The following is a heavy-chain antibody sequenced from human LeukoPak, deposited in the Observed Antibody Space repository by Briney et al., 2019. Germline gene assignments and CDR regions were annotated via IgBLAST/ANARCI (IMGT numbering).Heavy chain of an antibody. J-gene: IGHJ5*02. V-gene: IGHV1-8*01. Sequence: ASVKVSCKASGYTFTSYDINWVRQATGQGLEWMGWMNPNSGNTGYAQKFQGRATMTRNASISTAYMELSSLRSEDTAVYYCARGYRGWYSGGWFDPWGQGTLVTVSS. CDR1: GYTFTSYD. D-gene: IGHD6-19*01. CDR3: ARGYRGWYSGGWFDP. CDR2: MNPNSGNT.